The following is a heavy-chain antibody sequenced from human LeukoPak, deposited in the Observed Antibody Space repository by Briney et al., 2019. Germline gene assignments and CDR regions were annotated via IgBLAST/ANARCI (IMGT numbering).Heavy chain of an antibody. CDR3: AKGTYVLTAFDI. J-gene: IGHJ3*02. V-gene: IGHV3-23*01. D-gene: IGHD3-16*01. CDR2: ISGSGGST. Sequence: SGGSLRLSCAASGFTFSSYAMSWVRQAPGKGLEWVSAISGSGGSTYYADSVKGRFTISRDNSKNTLYLQMNSLRAEDTAVYYCAKGTYVLTAFDIWGQGTMVTVSS. CDR1: GFTFSSYA.